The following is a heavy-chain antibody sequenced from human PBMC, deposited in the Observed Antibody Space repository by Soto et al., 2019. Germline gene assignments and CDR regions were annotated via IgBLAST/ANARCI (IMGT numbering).Heavy chain of an antibody. CDR1: GGTFSSYA. D-gene: IGHD2-15*01. V-gene: IGHV1-69*13. J-gene: IGHJ6*03. CDR2: IIPIFGTA. Sequence: GASVKVSCKASGGTFSSYAISWVRQAPGQGLEWMGGIIPIFGTANYAQKFQGRVTITADASTSTAYMELSSLRSDDTSVYYCARGGVAATNYYYYYMDVWGKGTTVTVSS. CDR3: ARGGVAATNYYYYYMDV.